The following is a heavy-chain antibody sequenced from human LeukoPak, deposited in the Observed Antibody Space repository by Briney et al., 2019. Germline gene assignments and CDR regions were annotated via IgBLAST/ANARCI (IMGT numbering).Heavy chain of an antibody. D-gene: IGHD3-9*01. CDR2: IYISGST. Sequence: SETLSLTCTVSGGSISSGSYYWSWIRQPTGKGLEWIGRIYISGSTNYNPSLKSRVTISVDTSKNQFSLKLSSVTAADTAVYYCARERGSLTGYLSIGYWGQGTLVTVSS. J-gene: IGHJ4*02. CDR1: GGSISSGSYY. CDR3: ARERGSLTGYLSIGY. V-gene: IGHV4-61*02.